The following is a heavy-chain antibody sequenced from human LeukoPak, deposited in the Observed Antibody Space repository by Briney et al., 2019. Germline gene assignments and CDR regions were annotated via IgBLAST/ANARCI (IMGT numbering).Heavy chain of an antibody. J-gene: IGHJ1*01. V-gene: IGHV3-23*01. CDR2: ISGSGGST. CDR3: AKDRGSVTYEYFQY. CDR1: GFTFSTYS. D-gene: IGHD3-10*01. Sequence: PEGSLRLSCAASGFTFSTYSMKWVRQAPGKGLEWVSTISGSGGSTYYADSVKGRFTIPRDNSKNTLYVQMNSLTAEDTAVYYCAKDRGSVTYEYFQYWGQGTLVTVSS.